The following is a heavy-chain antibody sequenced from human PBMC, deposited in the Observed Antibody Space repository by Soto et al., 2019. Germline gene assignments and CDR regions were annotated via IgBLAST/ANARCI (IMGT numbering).Heavy chain of an antibody. CDR1: GGTFSSYA. Sequence: QVQLVQSGAEVKKPGSSVKVSRKASGGTFSSYAISWVRQAPGQGLEWMGGIIPIFGTANYAQKFQGRVTITADESTSTAYMELSSLRSEDTAVYYCARHPGLMVTFPYYFDYWGQGTLVTVSS. J-gene: IGHJ4*02. D-gene: IGHD5-18*01. V-gene: IGHV1-69*01. CDR3: ARHPGLMVTFPYYFDY. CDR2: IIPIFGTA.